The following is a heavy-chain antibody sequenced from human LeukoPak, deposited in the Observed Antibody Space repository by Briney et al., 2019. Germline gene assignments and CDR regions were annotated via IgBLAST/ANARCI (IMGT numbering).Heavy chain of an antibody. CDR3: AKSMYSSGWHPSRGPYGY. Sequence: GGSLRLSCAASGFTFSSYAMSWVRQAPGKGLEWVSAISGSGGNTYYADSVKGRFTISRDNSKNTLYLQMNSLRAEDTAVYYCAKSMYSSGWHPSRGPYGYWGQGTLVTVSS. J-gene: IGHJ4*02. D-gene: IGHD6-19*01. V-gene: IGHV3-23*01. CDR2: ISGSGGNT. CDR1: GFTFSSYA.